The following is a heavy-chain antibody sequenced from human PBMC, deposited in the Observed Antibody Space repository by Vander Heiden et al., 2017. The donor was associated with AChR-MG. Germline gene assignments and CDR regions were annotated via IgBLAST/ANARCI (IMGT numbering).Heavy chain of an antibody. V-gene: IGHV3-23*01. CDR2: FSGTDDKT. Sequence: EVQLLESGGGLIQPGGSLRLSCAASGFTFSTSVMCWVRQAPGKGLEWVSSFSGTDDKTYYADSVKGRFTISRDISKNTLYLQMNSLRVEDTAIYYCAKRRGGTAAAVDYWGQGTLVTVSS. CDR3: AKRRGGTAAAVDY. J-gene: IGHJ4*02. D-gene: IGHD6-13*01. CDR1: GFTFSTSV.